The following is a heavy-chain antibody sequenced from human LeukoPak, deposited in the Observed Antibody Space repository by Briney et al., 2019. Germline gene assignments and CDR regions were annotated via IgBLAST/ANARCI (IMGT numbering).Heavy chain of an antibody. J-gene: IGHJ4*02. CDR3: AKDKSYDSSPSIQADYFDY. V-gene: IGHV3-23*01. CDR1: GFTFSSYA. Sequence: PGGSLRLSCAASGFTFSSYAMSWVRQAPGKGLEWVSAIRGSGGSTYYADSVKGRFTISRDNSKNTLYLQMNSLRAEDTAVYYCAKDKSYDSSPSIQADYFDYWGQGTLVTVSS. D-gene: IGHD3-22*01. CDR2: IRGSGGST.